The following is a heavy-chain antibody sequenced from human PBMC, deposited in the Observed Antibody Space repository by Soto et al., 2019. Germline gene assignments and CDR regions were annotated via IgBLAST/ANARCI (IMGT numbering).Heavy chain of an antibody. CDR2: ISSSGSTI. J-gene: IGHJ3*02. V-gene: IGHV3-48*03. CDR3: ARDGGYSGYDYALDI. Sequence: GGSLRLSCAASGFTFSSYEMNWVRQAPGKGLEWVSYISSSGSTIYYADSVKGRFTISRDNAKNSLYLQMNSLRAEDTAVYYCARDGGYSGYDYALDIWGQGTMVTVSS. CDR1: GFTFSSYE. D-gene: IGHD5-12*01.